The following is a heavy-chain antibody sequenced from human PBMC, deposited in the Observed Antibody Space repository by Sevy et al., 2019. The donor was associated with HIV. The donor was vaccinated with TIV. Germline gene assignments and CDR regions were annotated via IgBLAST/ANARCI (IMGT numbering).Heavy chain of an antibody. Sequence: GGSLRLSCVASGFTFSRHSMIWVRQAPGKGLEWISFITGSSNTIYYAESVKGRFTISRDNAKNTVSLQMSSLGAEETAIYYCAKLPSPVIFQEKGYWGQGTRVTVSS. V-gene: IGHV3-48*01. D-gene: IGHD3-16*02. CDR3: AKLPSPVIFQEKGY. J-gene: IGHJ4*02. CDR1: GFTFSRHS. CDR2: ITGSSNTI.